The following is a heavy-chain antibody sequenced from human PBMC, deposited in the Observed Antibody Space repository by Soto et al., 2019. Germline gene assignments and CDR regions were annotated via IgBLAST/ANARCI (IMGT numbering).Heavy chain of an antibody. V-gene: IGHV4-59*01. CDR1: GGSIGSYY. CDR2: VYYSGTT. CDR3: ARDQQMGRLDP. Sequence: SETLSLTCTVSGGSIGSYYWSWIRQSPGKGLEWIGYVYYSGTTKYNPSLKSRALISVDTSKNQFSLKLNSVTAADTAVYYCARDQQMGRLDPWGQGTLVTVSS. J-gene: IGHJ5*02. D-gene: IGHD3-10*01.